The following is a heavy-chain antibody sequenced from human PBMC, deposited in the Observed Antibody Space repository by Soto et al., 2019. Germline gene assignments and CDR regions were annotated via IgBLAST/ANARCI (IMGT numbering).Heavy chain of an antibody. Sequence: QVHLVQSGAEVKKPGASVNVSCKASGYTFTNYDINWVRQAPRQGLEWMGWISTYTGNTNYAQKLQGRVTMTTDTSTSKAYMELRSLRSDDTAVYYCARGYYYGSGRPTPGGMDVWGQGTTVTVSS. J-gene: IGHJ6*02. CDR3: ARGYYYGSGRPTPGGMDV. D-gene: IGHD3-10*01. CDR1: GYTFTNYD. CDR2: ISTYTGNT. V-gene: IGHV1-18*01.